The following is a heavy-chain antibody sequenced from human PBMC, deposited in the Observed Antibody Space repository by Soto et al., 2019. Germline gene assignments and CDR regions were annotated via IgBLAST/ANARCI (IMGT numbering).Heavy chain of an antibody. Sequence: GGSLRLSCAASGFTFSSYDMHWVRQATGKGLEWVSAIGTAGDTYYPGSVKGRFTISRENAKNSLYLQMNRLRAGDTAVYYCARDRGRAVAGSTRSRYYYGMDVWGQGTTVTVSS. V-gene: IGHV3-13*01. CDR3: ARDRGRAVAGSTRSRYYYGMDV. CDR1: GFTFSSYD. J-gene: IGHJ6*02. D-gene: IGHD6-19*01. CDR2: IGTAGDT.